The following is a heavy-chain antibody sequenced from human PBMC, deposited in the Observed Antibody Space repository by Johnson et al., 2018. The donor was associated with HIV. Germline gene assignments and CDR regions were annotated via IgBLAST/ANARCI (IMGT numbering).Heavy chain of an antibody. CDR3: ATNRGGAFDI. D-gene: IGHD2/OR15-2a*01. Sequence: VQLVESGGGLVQPGGSLRLSCAASGVTVSSYYMNWVRQAPRKGLEWVSVIYSGGSTYCADSVRGRFTISRDNSKNTLYLQMNSLGAEDTAVYYCATNRGGAFDIWGQGTMVTVSS. V-gene: IGHV3-66*01. J-gene: IGHJ3*02. CDR1: GVTVSSYY. CDR2: IYSGGST.